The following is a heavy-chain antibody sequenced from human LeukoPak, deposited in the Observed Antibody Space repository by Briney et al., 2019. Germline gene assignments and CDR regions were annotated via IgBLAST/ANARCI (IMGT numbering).Heavy chain of an antibody. CDR3: ARVWRSSDNWFDP. CDR1: GFSVSSNY. Sequence: QSGGSLRLSCAVFGFSVSSNYMSWARQAPGKGLEWVSLIYSGGNTYYADSVKGRFTISRDNSKNTLYLQMNSLRAEDAAVYYCARVWRSSDNWFDPWGQGTLVTVSS. D-gene: IGHD6-19*01. J-gene: IGHJ5*02. V-gene: IGHV3-53*01. CDR2: IYSGGNT.